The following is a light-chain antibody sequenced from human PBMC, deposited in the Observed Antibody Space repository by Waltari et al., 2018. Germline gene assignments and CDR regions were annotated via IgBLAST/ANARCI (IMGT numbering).Light chain of an antibody. Sequence: DIQMTQTPTSLSASVGNRGIITCRASRGISNSLAWYQQKPGKAPNLLLYDASRLETGVPSRFSGSGSGTDYTLTISSLQPEDFATYYCQQCYGTPYTFGQGTKLEIK. J-gene: IGKJ2*01. V-gene: IGKV1-NL1*01. CDR1: RGISNS. CDR2: DAS. CDR3: QQCYGTPYT.